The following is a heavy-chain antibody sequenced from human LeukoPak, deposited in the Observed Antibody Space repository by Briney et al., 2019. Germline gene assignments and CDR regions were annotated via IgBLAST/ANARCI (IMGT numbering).Heavy chain of an antibody. D-gene: IGHD1-14*01. J-gene: IGHJ4*02. CDR1: GVTFSTNS. CDR2: LMPQYETT. V-gene: IGHV1-69*13. CDR3: ARQMEGEPGSFDF. Sequence: SVKVSCKASGVTFSTNSFSWVRQAPGQGPEWMGGLMPQYETTFYAQSFQGRVTITADDSTSTLYMELSSLRSEDTAMYYCARQMEGEPGSFDFWGQGTLVTVSS.